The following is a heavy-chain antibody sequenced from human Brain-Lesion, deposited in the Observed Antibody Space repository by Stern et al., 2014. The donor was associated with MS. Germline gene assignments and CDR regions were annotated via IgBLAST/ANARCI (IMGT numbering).Heavy chain of an antibody. Sequence: VQLVQSGGGLVKPGWSLRLSCAASGFNLSSYAMNWVRQAPGKGLEWVSSISSSSTYMYHADSVKGRFTISRDNAKNSLYLQMKSLRAEDTGVYYCASSIVVVPAAENKGFDPWGQGTLVTVSS. CDR2: ISSSSTYM. J-gene: IGHJ5*02. CDR1: GFNLSSYA. V-gene: IGHV3-21*01. CDR3: ASSIVVVPAAENKGFDP. D-gene: IGHD2-2*01.